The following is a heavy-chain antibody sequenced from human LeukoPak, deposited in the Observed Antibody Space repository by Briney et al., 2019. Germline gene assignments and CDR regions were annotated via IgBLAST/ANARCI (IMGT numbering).Heavy chain of an antibody. CDR3: AREALEWSPPDI. V-gene: IGHV3-9*01. J-gene: IGHJ3*02. CDR1: GFTFDDYA. D-gene: IGHD3-3*01. Sequence: PGGSLRLSCAASGFTFDDYAMHWVRQAPGKGLEWVSGISWNSGSIGYADSVKGRFTISRDNSKNTLYLQMNNMRTEDTAGYYCAREALEWSPPDIWGQGTTVTVSS. CDR2: ISWNSGSI.